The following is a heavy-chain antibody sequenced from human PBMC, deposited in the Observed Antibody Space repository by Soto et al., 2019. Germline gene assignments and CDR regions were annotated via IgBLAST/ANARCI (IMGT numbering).Heavy chain of an antibody. Sequence: QVQLVQSGAEVKKPGSSVKVSCKVSGGTFSNYAIGWVRLAPGHGLEWMGGIVPIFGTTYYTQKFQGRATIIADDSTTTAYLEMSSLRSGDTAIYYCARVESVAGLYNYHGLDVWGQGTAVTVSS. D-gene: IGHD6-19*01. CDR3: ARVESVAGLYNYHGLDV. CDR1: GGTFSNYA. V-gene: IGHV1-69*12. CDR2: IVPIFGTT. J-gene: IGHJ6*02.